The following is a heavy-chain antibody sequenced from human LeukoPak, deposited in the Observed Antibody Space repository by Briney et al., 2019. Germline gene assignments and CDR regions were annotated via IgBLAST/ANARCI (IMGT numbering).Heavy chain of an antibody. Sequence: GGSLRLSCAASGFTFSTYAMTWVRQAPGKGLESVSLISATGSTTYYAESVRGRFTISRDNSKNTLYLQMNSLRAEDTAVYYCAKDSDELIAAVYNWFDPWGQGTLVTVSS. CDR3: AKDSDELIAAVYNWFDP. CDR2: ISATGSTT. CDR1: GFTFSTYA. D-gene: IGHD6-13*01. J-gene: IGHJ5*02. V-gene: IGHV3-23*01.